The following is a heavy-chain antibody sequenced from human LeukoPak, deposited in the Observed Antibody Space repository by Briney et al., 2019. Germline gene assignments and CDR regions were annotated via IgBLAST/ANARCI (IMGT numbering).Heavy chain of an antibody. J-gene: IGHJ4*02. Sequence: PGGSLRLSCAASGFTFSSYWMSWVRQAPGKGLEWVANIKPDGSEKYYVDSVKGRSTISRDNTKNSLYLQVNSLRAEDTAVYYCATCSYFYGSGYWGQGTLVTVSS. CDR3: ATCSYFYGSGY. CDR2: IKPDGSEK. V-gene: IGHV3-7*03. CDR1: GFTFSSYW. D-gene: IGHD3-10*01.